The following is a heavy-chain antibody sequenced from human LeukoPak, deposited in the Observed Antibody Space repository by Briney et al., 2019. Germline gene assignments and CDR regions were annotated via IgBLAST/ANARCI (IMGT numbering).Heavy chain of an antibody. CDR2: ISWNSGSI. D-gene: IGHD3-22*01. V-gene: IGHV3-9*01. Sequence: GGSLRLSCAGSGFIFDDYAMHWVRQAPGKGLEWVSGISWNSGSIGYADSVKGRFTISRDNAKNSLFLQTNSLRGEDTAFYYCAKAYYYDSSGYIDYWGQGTLVTVSS. CDR1: GFIFDDYA. CDR3: AKAYYYDSSGYIDY. J-gene: IGHJ4*01.